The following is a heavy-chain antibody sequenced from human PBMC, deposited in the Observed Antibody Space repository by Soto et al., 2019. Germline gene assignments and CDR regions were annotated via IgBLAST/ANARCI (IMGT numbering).Heavy chain of an antibody. CDR1: GFTFSDYY. V-gene: IGHV3-11*01. J-gene: IGHJ5*02. CDR2: ISSSGSTI. Sequence: GGSLRLSCAASGFTFSDYYMSWIRQAPGKGLEWVSYISSSGSTIYYADSVKGRFTISRDNAKNSLYLQMNSLRAEDTAVYYCARSEVTPKDWFDPWGQGTLVTVSS. CDR3: ARSEVTPKDWFDP.